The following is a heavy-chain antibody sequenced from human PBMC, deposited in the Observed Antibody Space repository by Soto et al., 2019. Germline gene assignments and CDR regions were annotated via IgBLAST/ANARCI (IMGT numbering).Heavy chain of an antibody. J-gene: IGHJ6*02. D-gene: IGHD3-22*01. V-gene: IGHV3-66*01. CDR3: ARVVDYYDPYYYGMDV. CDR2: IYSGGST. CDR1: GFTVSSNY. Sequence: GGSLRLSCAASGFTVSSNYMSWVRQAPGKGLEWVSVIYSGGSTYYADSVKGRFTISRDNAKNSLYLQMNSLRAEDTAVYYCARVVDYYDPYYYGMDVWGQGTTVTVSS.